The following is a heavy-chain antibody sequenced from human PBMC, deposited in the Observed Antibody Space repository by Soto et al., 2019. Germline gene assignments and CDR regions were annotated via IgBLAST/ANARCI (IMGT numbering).Heavy chain of an antibody. CDR3: ASGTSGSYYRD. J-gene: IGHJ4*02. V-gene: IGHV3-66*01. Sequence: EVQLVESGGGLVQPGGSLRLSCAASGFTVSSNYMSWVCQAPGKGLEWVSVIYSGGSTYYADSVKGRFTISRDNSKNTLYLQMNSLRAEDTAVYYCASGTSGSYYRDWGQGTLVTVSS. CDR2: IYSGGST. D-gene: IGHD3-10*01. CDR1: GFTVSSNY.